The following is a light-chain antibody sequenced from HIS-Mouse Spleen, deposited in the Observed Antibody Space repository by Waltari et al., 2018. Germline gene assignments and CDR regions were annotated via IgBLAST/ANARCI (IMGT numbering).Light chain of an antibody. CDR3: SSYAGSNNLGV. CDR1: SSNIGRNY. Sequence: QSVLTQPPSASGTPGQRVTIPCSGSSSNIGRNYVYWYQQLPGTAPKLRNYRNNPRPSGVPDRFSGSKSGTSASLAISGLRSEDEADYYCSSYAGSNNLGVFGTGTKVTVL. V-gene: IGLV1-47*01. CDR2: RNN. J-gene: IGLJ1*01.